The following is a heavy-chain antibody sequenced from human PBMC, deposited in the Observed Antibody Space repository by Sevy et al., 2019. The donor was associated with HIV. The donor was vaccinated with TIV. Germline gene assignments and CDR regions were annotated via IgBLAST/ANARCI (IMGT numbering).Heavy chain of an antibody. J-gene: IGHJ4*02. D-gene: IGHD1-26*01. Sequence: SETLSLTCSVSGGSMNLYFWSWIRQPPGKGLEWIGYMYYSGSTNYNPSLKSRVTILGDMSKNQFSLTMRPVTAADTAVYYCARESIGAIGDFDSWGQGALVTVSS. CDR3: ARESIGAIGDFDS. CDR2: MYYSGST. V-gene: IGHV4-59*01. CDR1: GGSMNLYF.